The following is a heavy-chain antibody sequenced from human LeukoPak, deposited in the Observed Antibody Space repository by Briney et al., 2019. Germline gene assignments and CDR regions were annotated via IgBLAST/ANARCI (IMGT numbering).Heavy chain of an antibody. CDR2: IYTSGST. CDR1: GGSISSYY. CDR3: ASPYSVADAFDI. V-gene: IGHV4-4*07. Sequence: SETLSLTCTVSGGSISSYYWSWIRQPAGKGLEWIGRIYTSGSTNYNPSLKSRVTISVDTSKNQFSLKLSSVTAADTAVYYCASPYSVADAFDIWGQGTMVTVSS. D-gene: IGHD6-19*01. J-gene: IGHJ3*02.